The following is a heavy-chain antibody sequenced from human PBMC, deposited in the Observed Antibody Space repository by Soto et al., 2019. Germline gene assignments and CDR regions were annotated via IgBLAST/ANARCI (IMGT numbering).Heavy chain of an antibody. CDR1: GFTFSSYG. V-gene: IGHV3-30*03. CDR2: ISYDGSNK. CDR3: GGGGDAFDI. Sequence: QVQLVESGGGVVQPGRSLRLSCAASGFTFSSYGMHWVRQAPGKGLELVAVISYDGSNKYYADSVKGRFTISRDNSKNTLYLQMNSLRAEATGVYYCGGGGDAFDIWGQGTMVTVSS. J-gene: IGHJ3*02. D-gene: IGHD3-16*01.